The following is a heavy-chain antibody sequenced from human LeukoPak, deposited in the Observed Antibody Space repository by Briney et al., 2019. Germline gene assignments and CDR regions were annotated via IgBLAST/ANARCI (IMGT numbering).Heavy chain of an antibody. CDR3: ARGPSVLGAIDN. CDR1: GFIFSRYW. Sequence: GRSLRLSCAASGFIFSRYWMHWVRQAPGKELVWVSRINNDGSIINSADSVKGRFTISRDNAKDMLYLQMDSLRAEDTAIYYCARGPSVLGAIDNWGQGTLVAVSS. J-gene: IGHJ4*02. D-gene: IGHD3-10*01. V-gene: IGHV3-74*01. CDR2: INNDGSII.